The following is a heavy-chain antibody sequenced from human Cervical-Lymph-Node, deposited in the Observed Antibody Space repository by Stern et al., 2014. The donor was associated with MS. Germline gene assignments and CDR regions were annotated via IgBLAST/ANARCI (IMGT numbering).Heavy chain of an antibody. D-gene: IGHD6-6*01. Sequence: QLVQSGAEVKKPGASVKVSCKASGYTFTSYDINWVRQATGQGLEWMGWMNPNSGNTGYAQKFQGRVTMTRNTSISTAYMELSSLRSEDTAVYYCATHSSSSPYYYYGMDVWGQGTTVTVSS. V-gene: IGHV1-8*01. CDR1: GYTFTSYD. CDR2: MNPNSGNT. CDR3: ATHSSSSPYYYYGMDV. J-gene: IGHJ6*02.